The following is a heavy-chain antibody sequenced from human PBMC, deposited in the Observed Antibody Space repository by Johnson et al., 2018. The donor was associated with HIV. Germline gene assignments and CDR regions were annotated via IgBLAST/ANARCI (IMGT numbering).Heavy chain of an antibody. CDR3: AREGGWELRPGAFDI. Sequence: QVQLVESGGGVVQPGRSLRLSCAASGFTFSSYGMHWVRQAPGKGLEWVAVISYDGSNKYYADSVKGRFTISRDNAKNSLYLQMNSLRAEDTAVYHCAREGGWELRPGAFDIWGQGTTVTVSS. D-gene: IGHD3-10*01. V-gene: IGHV3-30*03. CDR2: ISYDGSNK. CDR1: GFTFSSYG. J-gene: IGHJ3*02.